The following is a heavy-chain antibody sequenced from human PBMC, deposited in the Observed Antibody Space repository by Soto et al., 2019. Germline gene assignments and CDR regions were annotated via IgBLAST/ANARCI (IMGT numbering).Heavy chain of an antibody. J-gene: IGHJ4*02. Sequence: QVQLVESGGGVVQPGRSLRLSCAASGFTFSSYGMHWVRQAPGKGLEWVAVISYDGSNKYYADSVKGRFTISRDNSKNTLYLQMNSLRAEDTAVYYCAKDYYYYDSSGYYTIDYWGQGTLVTVSS. D-gene: IGHD3-22*01. CDR3: AKDYYYYDSSGYYTIDY. V-gene: IGHV3-30*18. CDR2: ISYDGSNK. CDR1: GFTFSSYG.